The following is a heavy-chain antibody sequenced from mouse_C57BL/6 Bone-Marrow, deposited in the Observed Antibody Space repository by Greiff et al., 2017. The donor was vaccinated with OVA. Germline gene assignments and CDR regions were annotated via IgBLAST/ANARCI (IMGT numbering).Heavy chain of an antibody. CDR2: INPNDGTT. V-gene: IGHV1-39*01. J-gene: IGHJ1*03. D-gene: IGHD1-1*01. CDR1: GYSFTDYN. Sequence: VQLQQSGPELVKPGASVKISCKASGYSFTDYNMNWVKQSNGQSLEWIGVINPNDGTTSYNQKFKGKATLTVDQSSSTAYMQLNSLTSEDSAVYYCAFYYGSSYRYFDVWGTGTTVTVSS. CDR3: AFYYGSSYRYFDV.